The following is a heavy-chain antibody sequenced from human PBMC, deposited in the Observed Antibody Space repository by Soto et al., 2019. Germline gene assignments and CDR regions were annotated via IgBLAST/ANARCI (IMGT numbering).Heavy chain of an antibody. Sequence: ASVKVSCKSSGYTFSISGISWVRQAPGQGLEWMGWISGYNGNTNYEQKFQDRVTMTTDTTTNTAYMELRSLRSDDTAVYYCAREGPRPYYYYGMDVWGQGTTVTVS. CDR3: AREGPRPYYYYGMDV. CDR1: GYTFSISG. V-gene: IGHV1-18*01. J-gene: IGHJ6*02. CDR2: ISGYNGNT.